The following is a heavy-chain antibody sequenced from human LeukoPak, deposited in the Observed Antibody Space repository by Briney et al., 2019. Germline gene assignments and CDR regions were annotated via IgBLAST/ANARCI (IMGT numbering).Heavy chain of an antibody. D-gene: IGHD3-3*01. CDR2: LYSSGPT. CDR3: ARDYTSFRFWSGLSLGYMDV. CDR1: GFAVSRKY. Sequence: GGSLRLSCAVSGFAVSRKYMSWVRQAPGKGLEWVAVLYSSGPTYYADSLKGRVTISRDDFKNTLYLQMNSLRAEDTAVYYCARDYTSFRFWSGLSLGYMDVWGKGTTVTVSS. J-gene: IGHJ6*03. V-gene: IGHV3-66*01.